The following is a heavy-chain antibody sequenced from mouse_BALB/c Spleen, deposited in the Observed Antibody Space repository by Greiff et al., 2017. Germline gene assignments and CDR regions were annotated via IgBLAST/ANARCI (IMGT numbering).Heavy chain of an antibody. CDR3: ARHRGYAMDY. V-gene: IGHV5-12-2*01. J-gene: IGHJ4*01. CDR1: GFTFSSYT. Sequence: EVKLMESGGGLVQPGGSLKLSCAASGFTFSSYTMSWVRQTPEKRLEWVAYISNGGGSTYYPDTVKGRFTISRDNAKNTLYLQMSSLKSEDTAMYYCARHRGYAMDYWGQGTSVTVSS. CDR2: ISNGGGST.